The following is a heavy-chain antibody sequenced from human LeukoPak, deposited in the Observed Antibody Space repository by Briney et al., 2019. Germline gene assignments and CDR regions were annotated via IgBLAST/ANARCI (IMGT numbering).Heavy chain of an antibody. J-gene: IGHJ6*03. CDR2: IYYSGST. CDR1: GGSINSYY. D-gene: IGHD3-22*01. V-gene: IGHV4-59*01. CDR3: ARSGYYYDSSGYYPITYYYYMDV. Sequence: PSETLSLTCTVSGGSINSYYWSWLRQPPGKGLEWIGYIYYSGSTNYSPSLKSRVTISVDTSKNQFSLKLSSVTAADTAVYYCARSGYYYDSSGYYPITYYYYMDVWGKGTTVTISS.